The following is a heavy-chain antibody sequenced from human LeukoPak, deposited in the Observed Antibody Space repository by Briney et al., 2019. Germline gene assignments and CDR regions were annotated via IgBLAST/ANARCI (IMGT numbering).Heavy chain of an antibody. CDR1: GFTFSSYN. V-gene: IGHV3-48*02. CDR3: AKVPTSGYRYGLDH. D-gene: IGHD5-18*01. Sequence: GGSLRLSCAASGFTFSSYNMNWVRQAPGKGLEWVSYISSSSITIHYADSVKGRFTISRDNAKNSLYLQMNSLRDEDTAVYYCAKVPTSGYRYGLDHWGQGTLVTVSS. CDR2: ISSSSITI. J-gene: IGHJ4*02.